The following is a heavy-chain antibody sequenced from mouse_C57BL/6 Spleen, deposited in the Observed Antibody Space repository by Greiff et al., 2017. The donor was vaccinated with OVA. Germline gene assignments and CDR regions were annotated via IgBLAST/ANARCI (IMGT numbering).Heavy chain of an antibody. CDR1: GFTFSSYA. V-gene: IGHV5-4*01. CDR2: ISDGGSYT. CDR3: AREGLTGYFDY. J-gene: IGHJ2*01. Sequence: EVQRVESGGGLVKPGGSLKLSCAASGFTFSSYAMSWVRQTPEKRLEWVATISDGGSYTYYPDNVKGRFTISRDNAKNNLYLQVSHLKSEDTAMYYCAREGLTGYFDYWGQGTTLTVSS. D-gene: IGHD6-2*01.